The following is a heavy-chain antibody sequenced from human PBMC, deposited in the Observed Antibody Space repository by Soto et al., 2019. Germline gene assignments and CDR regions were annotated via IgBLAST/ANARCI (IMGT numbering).Heavy chain of an antibody. CDR3: ARLGSMTVDY. CDR1: GGSMIGYY. Sequence: SETLSLTCSVSGGSMIGYYWTWIRQAPGKGLEWIGYVYYSGSANYNPSLKSRVTISVDTSNNQFPLNLSSVTAADTAVYCCARLGSMTVDYWGQGTLVTVSS. CDR2: VYYSGSA. D-gene: IGHD3-22*01. V-gene: IGHV4-59*01. J-gene: IGHJ4*02.